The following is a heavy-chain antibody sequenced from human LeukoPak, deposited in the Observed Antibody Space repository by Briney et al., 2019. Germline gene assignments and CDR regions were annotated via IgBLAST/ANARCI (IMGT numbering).Heavy chain of an antibody. Sequence: GGSLRLSCAASGFTCSSYAMSWVRQAPGKGLEWVSAISGSGGSTNYADSVKGRFTISRDNSKNMLYLQMNSLRAEDTAVYYCAKGGVGATIHYFDYWGQGTLVTVSS. J-gene: IGHJ4*02. CDR3: AKGGVGATIHYFDY. V-gene: IGHV3-23*01. D-gene: IGHD1-26*01. CDR1: GFTCSSYA. CDR2: ISGSGGST.